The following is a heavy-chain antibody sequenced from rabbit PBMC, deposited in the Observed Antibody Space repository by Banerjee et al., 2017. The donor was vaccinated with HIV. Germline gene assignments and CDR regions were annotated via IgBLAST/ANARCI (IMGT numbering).Heavy chain of an antibody. D-gene: IGHD8-1*01. J-gene: IGHJ4*01. Sequence: QEQLVESGGDLVKPGASLTLTCTASAFSFSNKYVMCWVRQAPGKGLEWIACINTSSGNTVYASWAKGRFTISKTSSTTVTLQMTSLTAADTATYFCARDPAGGGNYYTLWGPGTLVTVS. CDR2: INTSSGNT. CDR1: AFSFSNKYV. CDR3: ARDPAGGGNYYTL. V-gene: IGHV1S45*01.